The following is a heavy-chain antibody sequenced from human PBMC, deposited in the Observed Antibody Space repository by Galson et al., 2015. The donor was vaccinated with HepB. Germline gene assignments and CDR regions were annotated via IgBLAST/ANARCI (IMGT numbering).Heavy chain of an antibody. V-gene: IGHV3-15*01. CDR1: GFTFSNAW. Sequence: SLRLSCAASGFTFSNAWMSWVRQAPGKGLEWVGRIKSKTDGGTTDYAAPVKGRFTISRDDSKNTLYLQMNSLKTEDTAVYYCTTDIVVVPADSNYYYYYGMDVWGQGTTVTVSS. CDR3: TTDIVVVPADSNYYYYYGMDV. J-gene: IGHJ6*02. D-gene: IGHD2-2*01. CDR2: IKSKTDGGTT.